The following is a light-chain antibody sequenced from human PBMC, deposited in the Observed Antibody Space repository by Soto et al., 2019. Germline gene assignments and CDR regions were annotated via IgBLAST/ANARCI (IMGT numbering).Light chain of an antibody. CDR3: QQDSFFSFS. J-gene: IGKJ4*01. CDR1: QSINSW. V-gene: IGKV1-5*03. CDR2: KAS. Sequence: DIQMTQSPSTLSASVGDRVTITCRASQSINSWLAWYQQKPGKAPKLLIQKASSLESGVPSSFSGSGSWSGFTPTISSLQPDYFATYYCQQDSFFSFSFGGGTKVEIK.